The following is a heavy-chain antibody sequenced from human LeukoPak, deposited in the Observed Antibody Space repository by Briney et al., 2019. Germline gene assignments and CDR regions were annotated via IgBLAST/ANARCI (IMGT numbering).Heavy chain of an antibody. CDR2: ISGSGDST. CDR3: AKDKTYDDFWSGHDAFDI. CDR1: GFTFTSYA. V-gene: IGHV3-23*01. Sequence: GGSLRLSCAASGFTFTSYAMSWVRQAPGKGLEWVSVISGSGDSTYYADSVKGRFTISRDISKNTLYLQMKSLRAGDTAVYYCAKDKTYDDFWSGHDAFDIWGQGTMVTVSS. J-gene: IGHJ3*02. D-gene: IGHD3-3*01.